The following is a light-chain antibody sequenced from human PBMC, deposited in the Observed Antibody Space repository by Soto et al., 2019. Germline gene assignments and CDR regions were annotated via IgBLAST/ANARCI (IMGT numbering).Light chain of an antibody. CDR1: QSISRN. CDR3: QQSYTTASIT. CDR2: AAS. J-gene: IGKJ5*01. V-gene: IGKV1-39*01. Sequence: DIQMTQSPSSLSASVGDRVTITCRASQSISRNLNWYQHKPGKAPKLQIYAASSLQNGVPSRFSGGGSGTEFTLSISSLQPEDFGTYYCQQSYTTASITFGQGTRLEMK.